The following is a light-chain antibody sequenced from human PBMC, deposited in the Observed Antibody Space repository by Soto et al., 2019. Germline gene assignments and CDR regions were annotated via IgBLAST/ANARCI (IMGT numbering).Light chain of an antibody. V-gene: IGKV1-5*01. CDR1: QSISRW. CDR3: QQYNSYRT. CDR2: DAS. Sequence: IQRTPSPSTLSSSAGDRVTITCRARQSISRWLAWYQQKPGKAPKLLIYDASILESGVPSRFSGSGSGTEFTLTISSLQPDDFATYYCQQYNSYRTFGQGTKVDIK. J-gene: IGKJ1*01.